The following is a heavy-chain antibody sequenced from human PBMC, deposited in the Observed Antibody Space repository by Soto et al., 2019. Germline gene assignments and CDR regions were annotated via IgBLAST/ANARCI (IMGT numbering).Heavy chain of an antibody. CDR1: GFSLSTSGMC. D-gene: IGHD3-10*01. Sequence: SGPTLVNPTQTLTLTCTFSGFSLSTSGMCVSWIRQPPGKALEWLALIDWDDDKYYSTSLKTRLTISKDTSKNQVVLTMTNMDPVDTATYYCARIPPAGYYGSGSYYNGYLFYFWGQGTLVTVSS. J-gene: IGHJ4*02. CDR2: IDWDDDK. CDR3: ARIPPAGYYGSGSYYNGYLFYF. V-gene: IGHV2-70*01.